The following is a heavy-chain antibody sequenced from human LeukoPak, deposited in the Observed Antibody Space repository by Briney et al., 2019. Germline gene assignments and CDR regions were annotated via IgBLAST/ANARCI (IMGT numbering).Heavy chain of an antibody. J-gene: IGHJ3*02. CDR1: GYTFPSFD. CDR3: ARAKGTAGTDAFDI. V-gene: IGHV1-8*01. Sequence: ASVKVSCKASGYTFPSFDINWVRQATGQGLEWMGWMNPNSGNTGYAQKFQGRVTMARNTSISTGYMELSSLRSEDTAVYYCARAKGTAGTDAFDIWGQGTVVTVSS. CDR2: MNPNSGNT. D-gene: IGHD1-1*01.